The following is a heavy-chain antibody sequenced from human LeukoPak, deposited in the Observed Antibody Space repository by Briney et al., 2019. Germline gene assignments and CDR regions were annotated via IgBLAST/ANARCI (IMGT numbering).Heavy chain of an antibody. CDR1: GGSISSSSYY. CDR3: ARALSYDPPDY. D-gene: IGHD3-16*01. J-gene: IGHJ4*02. CDR2: IYYSGST. V-gene: IGHV4-39*07. Sequence: PSETLSLTCTVSGGSISSSSYYWGWIRQPPGKGLEWIGSIYYSGSTYYNPSLKSRVTISVDTSKNQFSLKLSSVTAADTAVYYCARALSYDPPDYWGQGTLVTVSS.